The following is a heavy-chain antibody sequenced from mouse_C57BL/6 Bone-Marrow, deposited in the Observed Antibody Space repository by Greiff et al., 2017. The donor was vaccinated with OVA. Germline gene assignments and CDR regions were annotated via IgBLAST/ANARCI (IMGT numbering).Heavy chain of an antibody. CDR1: GYTFTSFW. CDR2: IYPGSGST. J-gene: IGHJ2*01. V-gene: IGHV1-55*01. D-gene: IGHD2-3*01. CDR3: AIYDGYYFDY. Sequence: QVQLQQPGAELVKPGASAKMSCKASGYTFTSFWLTRVKQRPGLGPEWIGDIYPGSGSTHYNEKFKSKATLTVDTSSSTAYMQRSSLTSEDSAVYYCAIYDGYYFDYWGQGTTLTVSS.